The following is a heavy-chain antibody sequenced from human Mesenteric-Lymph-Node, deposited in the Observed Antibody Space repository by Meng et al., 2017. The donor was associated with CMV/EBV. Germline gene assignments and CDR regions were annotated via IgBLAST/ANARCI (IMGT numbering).Heavy chain of an antibody. D-gene: IGHD3-22*01. CDR1: GFTFSSYS. V-gene: IGHV3-21*01. J-gene: IGHJ4*02. CDR3: ASFGSGYSRFDY. Sequence: SCAASGFTFSSYSMNWVRQAPGKGLEWVSSISSSSSYIYYADSVKGRFTISRDNAKNSLYLQMNSLRAEDTAVYYCASFGSGYSRFDYWGQGTLVTVSS. CDR2: ISSSSSYI.